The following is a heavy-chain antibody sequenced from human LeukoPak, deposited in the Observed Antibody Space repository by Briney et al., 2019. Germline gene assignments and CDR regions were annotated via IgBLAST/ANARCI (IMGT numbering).Heavy chain of an antibody. V-gene: IGHV1-2*02. Sequence: ASVKVSCKASGYTFTSYDINWVRQATGQGLEWMGWINPNSGGTNYAQKFQGRVTMTRDTSISTAYMELSRLRSDDTAVYYCARGRTTVTTYWGQGTLVTVSS. CDR2: INPNSGGT. CDR3: ARGRTTVTTY. D-gene: IGHD4-17*01. J-gene: IGHJ4*02. CDR1: GYTFTSYD.